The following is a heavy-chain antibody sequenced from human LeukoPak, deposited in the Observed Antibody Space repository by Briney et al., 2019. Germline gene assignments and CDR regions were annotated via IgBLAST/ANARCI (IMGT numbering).Heavy chain of an antibody. Sequence: ASVTVSCKSSGYTFTDYYMHWVRQAPGQGLEWMGWINPNSGGTNYAQKFQGRVTMTSDTSISTAYMELSRLRSDDTAVYYCARDQPIVVVPAALYYYYYGMDVWGQGTTVTVSS. V-gene: IGHV1-2*02. J-gene: IGHJ6*02. D-gene: IGHD2-2*01. CDR1: GYTFTDYY. CDR3: ARDQPIVVVPAALYYYYYGMDV. CDR2: INPNSGGT.